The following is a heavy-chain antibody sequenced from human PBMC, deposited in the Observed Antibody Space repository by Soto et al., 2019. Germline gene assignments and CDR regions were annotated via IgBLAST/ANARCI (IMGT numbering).Heavy chain of an antibody. J-gene: IGHJ4*02. V-gene: IGHV4-34*01. CDR3: ARSTGYGDSYFDY. D-gene: IGHD4-17*01. Sequence: SETLSLTCAVYGGSFSGYYWTWIRQPPGKGLEWIGEINHSGSTNCNPSLKSRVTISVDTSKNQFSLRLRSVTAADTAVYFCARSTGYGDSYFDYWGQGALVTVSS. CDR1: GGSFSGYY. CDR2: INHSGST.